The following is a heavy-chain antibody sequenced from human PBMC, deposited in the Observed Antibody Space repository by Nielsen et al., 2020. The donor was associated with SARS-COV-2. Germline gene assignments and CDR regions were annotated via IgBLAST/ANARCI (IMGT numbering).Heavy chain of an antibody. CDR1: GYSFTSYW. Sequence: KVSCKGSGYSFTSYWIGWVRQMPGKGLEWMGIIYPGDSDTRYSPSFQGQVTISADKSISTAYLQWSSLEASDTAMYYCARHVGGSSSPFDPWGQGTLVTVSS. CDR2: IYPGDSDT. V-gene: IGHV5-51*01. J-gene: IGHJ5*02. D-gene: IGHD6-6*01. CDR3: ARHVGGSSSPFDP.